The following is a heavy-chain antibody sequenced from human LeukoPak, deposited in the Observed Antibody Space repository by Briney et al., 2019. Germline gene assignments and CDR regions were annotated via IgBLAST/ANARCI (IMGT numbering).Heavy chain of an antibody. D-gene: IGHD3-22*01. V-gene: IGHV1-2*02. CDR2: INPNSGGT. Sequence: GASVKVSCKASGYTFTGYYMHWVRQAPGQGLEWMGWINPNSGGTNYAQKFQGRVTMTRDMSTSTVYMELSSLRSEDTAVYYCARERNYDSSGYYQTWGQGTLVTVSS. CDR3: ARERNYDSSGYYQT. CDR1: GYTFTGYY. J-gene: IGHJ5*02.